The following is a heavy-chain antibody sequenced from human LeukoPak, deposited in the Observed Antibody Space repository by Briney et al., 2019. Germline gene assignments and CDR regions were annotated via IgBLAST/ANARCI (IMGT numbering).Heavy chain of an antibody. J-gene: IGHJ5*02. V-gene: IGHV3-13*01. CDR3: ARGDMVRGVIMALDP. CDR2: IGTAGDT. CDR1: GFTFSSYD. Sequence: GGSLRLSCAASGFTFSSYDMHWVRQATGKGLEWVSAIGTAGDTYYPGSVKGRFTISRENAKNSLYLQMNSLRAEDTAVYYCARGDMVRGVIMALDPWGQGTLVTVSS. D-gene: IGHD3-10*01.